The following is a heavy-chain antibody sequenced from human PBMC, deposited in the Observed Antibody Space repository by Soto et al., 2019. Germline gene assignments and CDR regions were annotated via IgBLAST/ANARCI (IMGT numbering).Heavy chain of an antibody. CDR2: IYWDDYN. V-gene: IGHV2-5*02. J-gene: IGHJ5*02. CDR1: GFSLSTSGVG. CDR3: AHENMVATLSFQS. D-gene: IGHD5-12*01. Sequence: QITLKESGPTLVKPTQTLTLTCTFSGFSLSTSGVGVGWIRQPPGKALEWLALIYWDDYNRYSPSRKTKLTIPKDTSKTQVVLTMPNMDPVETAPYYCAHENMVATLSFQSWGQGTLVTVSS.